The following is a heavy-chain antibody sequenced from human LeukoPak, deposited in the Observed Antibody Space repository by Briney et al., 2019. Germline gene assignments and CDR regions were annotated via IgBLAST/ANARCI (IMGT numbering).Heavy chain of an antibody. J-gene: IGHJ6*03. CDR1: GFTFSDYY. CDR2: ISSSGSTI. V-gene: IGHV3-11*01. Sequence: GGSLRLSCVASGFTFSDYYMSWIRQAPGKGLEWVSYISSSGSTIYYADSVKGRFTISRDNAKNSLYLQMNSLRADDTAVYYCATEITPYYYMDVWGKGTTVTVSS. CDR3: ATEITPYYYMDV. D-gene: IGHD5-24*01.